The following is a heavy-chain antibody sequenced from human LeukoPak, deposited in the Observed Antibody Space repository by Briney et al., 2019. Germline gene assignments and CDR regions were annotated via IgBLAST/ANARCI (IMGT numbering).Heavy chain of an antibody. Sequence: SETLSLTCAVYGGSFSGYFWSWIRQPPGKGLEWIGEINHSGSTNYNPSLKSRVTISVDTSKNQFSLKLSSVTAADTAVYSCARGYDSSGYYSGGYFDYWGQGTLVTVSS. CDR2: INHSGST. D-gene: IGHD3-22*01. CDR3: ARGYDSSGYYSGGYFDY. J-gene: IGHJ4*02. CDR1: GGSFSGYF. V-gene: IGHV4-34*01.